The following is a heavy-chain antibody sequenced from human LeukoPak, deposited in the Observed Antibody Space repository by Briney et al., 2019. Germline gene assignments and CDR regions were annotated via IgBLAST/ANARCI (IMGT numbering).Heavy chain of an antibody. CDR1: GFTFSSYA. D-gene: IGHD6-13*01. CDR2: ISGSGGST. CDR3: AKGYSNSWSAPDV. J-gene: IGHJ6*04. Sequence: PGGSLRLSCAASGFTFSSYAMSWARQAPGKGLEWVSAISGSGGSTYYADSVKGRFTISRDNSKNTLYLQMSSLRAEDTALYYCAKGYSNSWSAPDVWGKGTTVTVSS. V-gene: IGHV3-23*01.